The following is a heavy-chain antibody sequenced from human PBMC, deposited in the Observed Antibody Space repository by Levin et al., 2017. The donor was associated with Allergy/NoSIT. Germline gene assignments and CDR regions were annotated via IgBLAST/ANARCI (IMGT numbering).Heavy chain of an antibody. CDR1: GGSLSGYY. J-gene: IGHJ4*02. CDR3: AREVTVTTVVTSPFDY. D-gene: IGHD4-23*01. Sequence: SETLSLTCAVYGGSLSGYYWSWIRQPPGKGLEWIGEINHSGSTNYNPSLKSRVTMSLDTSNNQFSLKLNSVTAVDMAVYYCAREVTVTTVVTSPFDYWGQGTLVTVS. V-gene: IGHV4-34*01. CDR2: INHSGST.